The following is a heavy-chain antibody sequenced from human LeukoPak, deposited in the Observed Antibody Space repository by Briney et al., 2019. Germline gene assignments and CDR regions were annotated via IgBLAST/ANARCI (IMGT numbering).Heavy chain of an antibody. V-gene: IGHV3-30*18. J-gene: IGHJ6*02. CDR3: AKFRFYCSGGSCYSPRLAGFYGMDV. Sequence: GGPLRLSCAASGFTFSSYGTHWVRQAPGKGLEWVAVISYDGSNKYYAASVTGRFTIARNNSKNALYLQMNSLRAEDTAVYYCAKFRFYCSGGSCYSPRLAGFYGMDVWGQGTTVTVSS. D-gene: IGHD2-15*01. CDR1: GFTFSSYG. CDR2: ISYDGSNK.